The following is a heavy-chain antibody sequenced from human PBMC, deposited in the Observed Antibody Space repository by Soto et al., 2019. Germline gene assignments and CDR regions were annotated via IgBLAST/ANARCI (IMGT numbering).Heavy chain of an antibody. J-gene: IGHJ4*02. CDR3: ARAIGAGDYYFDY. CDR1: GFTFSSYA. V-gene: IGHV3-30-3*01. D-gene: IGHD6-19*01. Sequence: GGSLRLSCAASGFTFSSYAMHWVRQAPGKGLEWVAVISYDGSNKYYADSVKGRFTISRDNSKNTLYLQMNSLRAEDTAVYYCARAIGAGDYYFDYWGQGTLVTVSS. CDR2: ISYDGSNK.